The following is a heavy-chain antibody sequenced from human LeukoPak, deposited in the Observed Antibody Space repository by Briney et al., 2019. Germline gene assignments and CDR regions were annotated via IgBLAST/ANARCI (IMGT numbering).Heavy chain of an antibody. CDR3: ARDSRITGTTKFDY. CDR2: IYTSGST. V-gene: IGHV4-4*07. CDR1: GGSISSYY. Sequence: SETLSLTCTVSGGSISSYYWSWIRQPAGKGLEWIGRIYTSGSTNYNPSLKSRVTMSVDTSKNQFSLKLSSVTAADTAVYYCARDSRITGTTKFDYWGQGTLVTVSS. J-gene: IGHJ4*02. D-gene: IGHD1-20*01.